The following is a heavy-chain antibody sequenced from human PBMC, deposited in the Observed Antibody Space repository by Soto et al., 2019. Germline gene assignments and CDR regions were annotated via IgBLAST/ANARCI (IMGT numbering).Heavy chain of an antibody. Sequence: GGSLRLSXAASGFTFSSYGMHWVRQAPGKGLEWVAVIWYDGSNKYYADSVKGRFTISRDNSKNTLYLQMNSLRAEDTAVYYCATDLEEMATIGLDYWGQGTLVTVSS. D-gene: IGHD5-12*01. CDR2: IWYDGSNK. CDR3: ATDLEEMATIGLDY. J-gene: IGHJ4*02. V-gene: IGHV3-33*01. CDR1: GFTFSSYG.